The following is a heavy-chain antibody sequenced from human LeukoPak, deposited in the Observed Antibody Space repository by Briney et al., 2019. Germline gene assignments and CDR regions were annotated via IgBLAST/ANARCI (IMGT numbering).Heavy chain of an antibody. CDR3: ASLDDSSGYYEGTLDY. V-gene: IGHV3-21*01. J-gene: IGHJ4*02. D-gene: IGHD3-22*01. Sequence: GGSLRLSCAASGFTFSSYSMNWVCQAPGKGLEWVSSISSSSSYIYYADSVKGRFTISRDNAKNSLYLQMNSLRAEDTAVYYCASLDDSSGYYEGTLDYWGQGTLATVSS. CDR2: ISSSSSYI. CDR1: GFTFSSYS.